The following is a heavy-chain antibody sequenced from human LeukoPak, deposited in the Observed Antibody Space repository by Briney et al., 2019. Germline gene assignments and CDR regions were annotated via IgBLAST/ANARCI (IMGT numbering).Heavy chain of an antibody. CDR1: GFTFSSYS. D-gene: IGHD1-26*01. J-gene: IGHJ4*02. CDR3: ARSRGSSGSYPFDY. CDR2: ISSSSSTI. V-gene: IGHV3-48*01. Sequence: GESLKISCAASGFTFSSYSMNWVRQAPGKGLEWVSYISSSSSTIYYAGYVKGRFTISRDNAKNSLFLQMNSLRAEDTAVYYCARSRGSSGSYPFDYWGQGTLVTVSS.